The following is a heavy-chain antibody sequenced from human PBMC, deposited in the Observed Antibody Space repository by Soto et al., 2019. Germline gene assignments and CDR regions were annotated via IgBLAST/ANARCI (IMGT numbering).Heavy chain of an antibody. V-gene: IGHV1-69*01. J-gene: IGHJ3*02. D-gene: IGHD2-15*01. CDR3: ARVDVVVVAAAMEAFDI. CDR1: GGTFSSYA. Sequence: QVQLVQSGAEVKKPGSSVKVSCKASGGTFSSYAISWVRQAPGQGLEWMGGIIPIFGTANYAQKFQGRVTSTADESTTTAYMELRSLRSVDTAVYYCARVDVVVVAAAMEAFDIWGQGTMVTVSS. CDR2: IIPIFGTA.